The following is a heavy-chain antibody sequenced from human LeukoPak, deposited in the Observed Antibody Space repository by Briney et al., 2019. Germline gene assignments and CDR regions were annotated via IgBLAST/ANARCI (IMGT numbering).Heavy chain of an antibody. V-gene: IGHV5-51*01. Sequence: GESLKISCQGSGYSFTSYWIGWVRQMPGKGLEWMGIIYPGDSDTRYSPSFQGQVTISADKSISTAYLQWSSLKASDTAMYYCARQGYDIVTGPTPVDYWGQGTLVTVSS. J-gene: IGHJ4*02. CDR3: ARQGYDIVTGPTPVDY. CDR2: IYPGDSDT. CDR1: GYSFTSYW. D-gene: IGHD3-9*01.